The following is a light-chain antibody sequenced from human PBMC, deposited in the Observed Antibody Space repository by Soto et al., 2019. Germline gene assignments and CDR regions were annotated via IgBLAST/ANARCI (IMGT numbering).Light chain of an antibody. Sequence: DIQMTQSPSSLSASVGDRVTITCRASQSISSWLAWYQQKPGKAPKLLIYDASTLKSGVPSRFSGSGSGTEFTLTISSLQPEDFATYYCQHYNSYSVAFGQGTKVHIK. CDR3: QHYNSYSVA. V-gene: IGKV1-5*03. CDR2: DAS. CDR1: QSISSW. J-gene: IGKJ1*01.